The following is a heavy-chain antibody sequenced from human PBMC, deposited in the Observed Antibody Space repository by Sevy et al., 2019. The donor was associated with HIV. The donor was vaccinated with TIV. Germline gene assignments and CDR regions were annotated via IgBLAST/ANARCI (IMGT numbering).Heavy chain of an antibody. CDR2: INWNGGST. V-gene: IGHV3-20*04. J-gene: IGHJ4*01. D-gene: IGHD3-3*01. CDR1: GFTFEDYG. CDR3: ARDPTSYYDYRTGYHDF. Sequence: GGSLRLSCAASGFTFEDYGMSWVRQVPGKGPERVSGINWNGGSTSYADSVKGRFTISRDNAKKSLYLQMKGLRAEDTALYYCARDPTSYYDYRTGYHDFWGQGTRVTVSS.